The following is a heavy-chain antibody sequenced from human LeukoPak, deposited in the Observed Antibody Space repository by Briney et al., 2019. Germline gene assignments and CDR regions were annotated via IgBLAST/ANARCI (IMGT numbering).Heavy chain of an antibody. CDR1: GGSISSYY. CDR3: ARYAYYYDSSGKITRWFDP. V-gene: IGHV4-59*01. J-gene: IGHJ5*02. D-gene: IGHD3-22*01. Sequence: PSETLSLTCTVSGGSISSYYWSWIRQPPGKGLEWIGYIYYSGSTNYNPSLKSRVTISVDTSKNQFSLKLSSVTAADTAVYYCARYAYYYDSSGKITRWFDPWGQGTLVTVSS. CDR2: IYYSGST.